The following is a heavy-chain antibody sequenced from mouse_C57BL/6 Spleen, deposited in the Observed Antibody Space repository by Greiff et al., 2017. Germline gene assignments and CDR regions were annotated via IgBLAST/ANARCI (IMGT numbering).Heavy chain of an antibody. D-gene: IGHD4-1*01. J-gene: IGHJ2*01. CDR2: ISDGGSYT. Sequence: EVHLVESGGGLVKPGGSLKLSCAASGFTFSSYAMSWVRQTPEKRLEWVATISDGGSYTYYPDNVKGRFTISRDNAKNNLYLQMSHLKSEDTAMYYCARGLTGTSPLDYWGQGTTLTVSS. CDR1: GFTFSSYA. CDR3: ARGLTGTSPLDY. V-gene: IGHV5-4*01.